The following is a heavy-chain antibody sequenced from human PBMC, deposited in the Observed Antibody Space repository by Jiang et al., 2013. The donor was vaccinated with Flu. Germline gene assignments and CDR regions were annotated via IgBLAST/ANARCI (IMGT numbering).Heavy chain of an antibody. Sequence: APGQGLEWMGWIYTNTGNPTYAQGFTGRFVFSLDTSVSTAYLQISSLKAEDTAVYYCASITNSWNGYFDYWGQGTLVTVSS. D-gene: IGHD3-3*01. CDR2: IYTNTGNP. J-gene: IGHJ4*02. V-gene: IGHV7-4-1*02. CDR3: ASITNSWNGYFDY.